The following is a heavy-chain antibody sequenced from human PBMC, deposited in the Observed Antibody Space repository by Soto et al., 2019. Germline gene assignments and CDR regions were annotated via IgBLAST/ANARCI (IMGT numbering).Heavy chain of an antibody. CDR2: IDPMFDTS. D-gene: IGHD2-21*01. CDR3: ATYPRPYNWVDL. Sequence: QVRLEQSGPEVKKPGSSVRVSCQASGGALTSYPIHWVRQAPGQGLEWMGVIDPMFDTSNLAEKFKARVILTADASTKTVYLDLTGLRSDDTAVSFCATYPRPYNWVDLWGRGTLLTVSS. J-gene: IGHJ5*02. V-gene: IGHV1-69*01. CDR1: GGALTSYP.